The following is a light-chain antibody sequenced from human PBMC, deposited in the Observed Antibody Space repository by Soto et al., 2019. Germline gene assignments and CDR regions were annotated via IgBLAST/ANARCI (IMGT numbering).Light chain of an antibody. J-gene: IGLJ2*01. Sequence: QSVLTQPRSVSGSPGQSVTISCTGTSSDVGGYNYVSWYQQHPGKAPKLMIYDVNKGPSGVPDRFSGSKSGNTASLTISGLQAEDEADYYCCSYAGSYTPVVFGGGTQLTVL. CDR3: CSYAGSYTPVV. CDR2: DVN. V-gene: IGLV2-11*01. CDR1: SSDVGGYNY.